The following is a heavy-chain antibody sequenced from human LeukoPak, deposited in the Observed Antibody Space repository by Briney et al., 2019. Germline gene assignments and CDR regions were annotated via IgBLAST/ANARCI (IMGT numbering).Heavy chain of an antibody. Sequence: GGSLRVSCAASGFTFSSYWMSWVRQAPGKGLEWVSAISGSGGSTYYADSVKGRFTISRDNSKNTLYLQMNSLRAEDTAVYYCAKGGRFLESQDAFDIWGQGTMVTVSS. J-gene: IGHJ3*02. CDR3: AKGGRFLESQDAFDI. D-gene: IGHD3-3*01. CDR2: ISGSGGST. V-gene: IGHV3-23*01. CDR1: GFTFSSYW.